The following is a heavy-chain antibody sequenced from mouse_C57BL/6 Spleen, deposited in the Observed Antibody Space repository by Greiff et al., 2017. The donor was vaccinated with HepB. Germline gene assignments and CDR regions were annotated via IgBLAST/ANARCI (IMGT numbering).Heavy chain of an antibody. J-gene: IGHJ4*01. CDR2: INYDGSST. CDR1: GFTFSDYY. CDR3: ARDMDY. Sequence: EVMLVESEGGLVQPGSSMKLSCTASGFTFSDYYMAWVRQVPEKGLEWVANINYDGSSTYYLDSLKSRFIISRDNAKNILYLQMSSLKSEDTARYYCARDMDYWGQGTSVTVSS. V-gene: IGHV5-16*01.